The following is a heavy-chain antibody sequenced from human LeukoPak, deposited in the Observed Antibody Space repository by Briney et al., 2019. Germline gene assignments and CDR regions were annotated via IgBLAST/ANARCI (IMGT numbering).Heavy chain of an antibody. D-gene: IGHD5-24*01. Sequence: ASVKVSCKASGYTFTSYDINWVRQAPGQGLEWMGWMNPNSGNTGYAQKFQGGVTITRNTSISTAYMELSSLRSEDTAVYYCAREVNYAFDIWGQGTMVTVSS. V-gene: IGHV1-8*03. J-gene: IGHJ3*02. CDR2: MNPNSGNT. CDR1: GYTFTSYD. CDR3: AREVNYAFDI.